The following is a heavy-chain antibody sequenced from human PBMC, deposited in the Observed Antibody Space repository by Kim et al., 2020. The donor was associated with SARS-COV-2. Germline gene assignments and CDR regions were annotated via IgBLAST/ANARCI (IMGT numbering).Heavy chain of an antibody. CDR1: GFTFSSYD. CDR3: ARARGGHLDCYDWSGYYTFDY. Sequence: GGSLRLSCAASGFTFSSYDMNWVRQAPGKGLEWVSHISSSGSTIYYADSVKGRFTISRDNSKNTLYLQMNSLRAEDTAVYYCARARGGHLDCYDWSGYYTFDYWGQGTLVTVSS. J-gene: IGHJ4*02. V-gene: IGHV3-48*03. CDR2: ISSSGSTI. D-gene: IGHD3-3*01.